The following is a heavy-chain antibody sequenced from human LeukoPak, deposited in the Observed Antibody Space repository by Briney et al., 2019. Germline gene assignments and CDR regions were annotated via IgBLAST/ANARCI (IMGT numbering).Heavy chain of an antibody. D-gene: IGHD6-13*01. Sequence: PGGSLRLSCAASGFTFSSYAMSWVRQAPGKGLEWVSYISSSGSTIYYADSVKGRFTISRDNAKNSLCLQMNSLRAEDTAVYYCARGDGSSWSNRSYWFDPWGQGTLVTVSS. J-gene: IGHJ5*02. CDR2: ISSSGSTI. V-gene: IGHV3-48*04. CDR1: GFTFSSYA. CDR3: ARGDGSSWSNRSYWFDP.